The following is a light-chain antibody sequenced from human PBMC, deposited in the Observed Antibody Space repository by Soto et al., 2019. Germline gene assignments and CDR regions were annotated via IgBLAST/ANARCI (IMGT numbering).Light chain of an antibody. V-gene: IGKV3-11*01. CDR1: QSVSGY. J-gene: IGKJ4*01. Sequence: EIVLTQSPAPLSLSPGERATLSCRASQSVSGYLAWYQQKPDQAPRLLMYDASNRATGSPARFSGSGSGTDFTLTISSLEPEDFAVYYCQQRSNWPSTFGGGTKVEIK. CDR2: DAS. CDR3: QQRSNWPST.